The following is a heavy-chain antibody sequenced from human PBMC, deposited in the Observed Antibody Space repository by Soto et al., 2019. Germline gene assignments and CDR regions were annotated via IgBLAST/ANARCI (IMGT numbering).Heavy chain of an antibody. D-gene: IGHD3-22*01. J-gene: IGHJ4*02. CDR2: IMPIFGSA. CDR1: ESTFMNYD. V-gene: IGHV1-69*13. CDR3: ARQFDSDTSGYYYAY. Sequence: SVKVSCKASESTFMNYDISWVRQATGQGLEWMGGIMPIFGSANYAQKFQGRVTITADEYTRTVYMELSRLRSEDTAVYYCARQFDSDTSGYYYAYWGQGTLVTVSS.